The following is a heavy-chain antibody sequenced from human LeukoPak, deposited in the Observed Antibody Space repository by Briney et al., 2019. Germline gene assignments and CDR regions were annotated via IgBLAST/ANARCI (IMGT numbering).Heavy chain of an antibody. CDR2: IYYSGST. V-gene: IGHV4-59*01. D-gene: IGHD2-15*01. J-gene: IGHJ6*03. CDR1: GGSISSYY. CDR3: ARGHRDCSGGSCYGVSLYYMDV. Sequence: PSETLSLTCTVSGGSISSYYWSWIRQPPGKGLGWVGYIYYSGSTNYNPSLKSRVTMSVDTSKNQFSLKLSSVTAADTAVYYCARGHRDCSGGSCYGVSLYYMDVWGKGTTVTISS.